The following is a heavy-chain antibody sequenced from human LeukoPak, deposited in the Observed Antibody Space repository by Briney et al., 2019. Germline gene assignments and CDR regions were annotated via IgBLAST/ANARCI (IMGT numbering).Heavy chain of an antibody. D-gene: IGHD6-13*01. CDR1: GGSLSGYY. CDR3: ARHARTSSWYSLGYYYNYMNV. V-gene: IGHV4-34*01. J-gene: IGHJ6*03. Sequence: PSETLSLTCAVYGGSLSGYYLTWVRQPPGKGLEWIGEINHTGSTNYNPSLKSLVTISVDTSKNQISLTLSSVTVADTAVYYCARHARTSSWYSLGYYYNYMNVWGKGTTVTISS. CDR2: INHTGST.